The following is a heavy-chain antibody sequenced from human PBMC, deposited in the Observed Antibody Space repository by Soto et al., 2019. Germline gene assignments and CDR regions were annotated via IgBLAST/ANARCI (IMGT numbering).Heavy chain of an antibody. CDR1: GFTISSYG. J-gene: IGHJ4*02. CDR2: ISYDGSNK. V-gene: IGHV3-30*18. Sequence: GGSLRLSCAASGFTISSYGMHWVRQAPGKGLEWVAVISYDGSNKYYADSVKGRFTISRDNSKNTLYLQMNSLRAEDTAVYYCANLQNSDYWGQGTLVPVSS. CDR3: ANLQNSDY.